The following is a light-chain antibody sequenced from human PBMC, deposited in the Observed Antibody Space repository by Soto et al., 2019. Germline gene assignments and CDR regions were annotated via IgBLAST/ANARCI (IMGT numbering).Light chain of an antibody. CDR2: GAS. CDR3: QQANSFPYT. J-gene: IGKJ2*01. V-gene: IGKV3-15*01. Sequence: EMVMTQSPATLSVSPGERATLSCRASQSVSSNLAWYQQKPGQAPRLLIYGASTRATGIPARFSGSGSGTEFTLTISSLQSEDFATYYCQQANSFPYTFGQGTKLEIK. CDR1: QSVSSN.